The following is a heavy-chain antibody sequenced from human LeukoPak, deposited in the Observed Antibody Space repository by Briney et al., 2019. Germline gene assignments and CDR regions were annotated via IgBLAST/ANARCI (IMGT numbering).Heavy chain of an antibody. Sequence: GGSLRLSCAASGFTFSSYEMNWVRQAPGKGLEWVSYISSSGSTIYYADSVKGRFTISRDNSKNTLYLQMNSQRAEDTAVYYCAKYALTGYYLGFDYWGQGTLVTVSS. CDR2: ISSSGSTI. CDR3: AKYALTGYYLGFDY. V-gene: IGHV3-48*03. J-gene: IGHJ4*02. CDR1: GFTFSSYE. D-gene: IGHD3-9*01.